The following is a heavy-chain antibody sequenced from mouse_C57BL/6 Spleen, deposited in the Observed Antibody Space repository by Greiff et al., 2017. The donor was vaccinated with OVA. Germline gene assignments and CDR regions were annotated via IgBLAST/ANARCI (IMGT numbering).Heavy chain of an antibody. V-gene: IGHV1-82*01. CDR3: ARVYYGAFDY. CDR1: GYAFSSSW. CDR2: IYPGDGDT. D-gene: IGHD1-1*01. Sequence: QVQLQQSGPELVKPGASVKISCKASGYAFSSSWMNWVKQRPGQGLEWIGRIYPGDGDTNYNGKFKGKATLTADKSSSTAYMQLSSLTSEDSAVYFCARVYYGAFDYWGQGTTLTVSS. J-gene: IGHJ2*01.